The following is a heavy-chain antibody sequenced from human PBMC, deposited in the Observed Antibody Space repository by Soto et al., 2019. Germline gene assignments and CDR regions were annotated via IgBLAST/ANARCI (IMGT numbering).Heavy chain of an antibody. Sequence: PGGSLRLSCAASGLTFSSYEMNWVRQAPGKGLEWVSYISSSGSTIYYADSVKGRFTISRDNAKNSLYLQMNSLRAEDTAVYYCARATGYYDFWSGPYYFDYWGQGTLVTVSS. CDR3: ARATGYYDFWSGPYYFDY. CDR1: GLTFSSYE. CDR2: ISSSGSTI. J-gene: IGHJ4*02. D-gene: IGHD3-3*01. V-gene: IGHV3-48*03.